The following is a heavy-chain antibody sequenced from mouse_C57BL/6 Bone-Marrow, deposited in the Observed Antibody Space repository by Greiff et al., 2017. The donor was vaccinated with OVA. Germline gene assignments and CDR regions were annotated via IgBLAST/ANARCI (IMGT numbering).Heavy chain of an antibody. CDR2: IIPSSGYI. D-gene: IGHD1-1*01. CDR3: ARSDYYGSSYYFDY. CDR1: GYTFTSSW. J-gene: IGHJ2*01. V-gene: IGHV1-7*01. Sequence: QVQLQQSGAELAKPGASVKLSCKASGYTFTSSWMPWVKQRPEQGLEWIGYIIPSSGYIKYNQKFKDKATLTADKSTSTAYMQLSSRTYKDSAVYYCARSDYYGSSYYFDYWGQGTTLTVSS.